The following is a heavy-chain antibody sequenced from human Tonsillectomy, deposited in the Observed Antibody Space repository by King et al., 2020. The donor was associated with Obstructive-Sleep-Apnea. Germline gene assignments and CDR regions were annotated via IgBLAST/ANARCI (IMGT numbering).Heavy chain of an antibody. J-gene: IGHJ4*02. V-gene: IGHV3-7*01. CDR1: GFTLTNYW. D-gene: IGHD6-19*01. CDR2: MKQDGSDK. Sequence: VQLVESGGGLVQPGGSLRLSCEVSGFTLTNYWMNWVRQAPGKGLEWVATMKQDGSDKYYVDSVKGRFTISRDIAKNSLYLQMNSLTVEDTAVYYCAGGYSRGWYVPGYWGQGPLVTVSS. CDR3: AGGYSRGWYVPGY.